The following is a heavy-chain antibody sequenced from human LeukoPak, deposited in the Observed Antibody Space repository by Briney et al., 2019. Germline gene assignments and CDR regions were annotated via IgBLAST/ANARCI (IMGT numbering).Heavy chain of an antibody. CDR1: GGSISTYS. CDR2: IYYIGST. J-gene: IGHJ4*02. V-gene: IGHV4-59*01. Sequence: SETLSLTFTVPGGSISTYSWSWIRQPPGKGREWIGHIYYIGSTNYNPSPKRPGTISVDTSKNTCSMKLSTVTAAATAAYYCARLMTFRFLDWHIDYWGQGTLVTVSS. D-gene: IGHD3/OR15-3a*01. CDR3: ARLMTFRFLDWHIDY.